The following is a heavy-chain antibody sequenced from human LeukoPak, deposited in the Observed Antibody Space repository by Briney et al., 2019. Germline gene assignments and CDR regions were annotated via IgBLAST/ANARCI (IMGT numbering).Heavy chain of an antibody. CDR2: INHSGST. V-gene: IGHV4-34*01. J-gene: IGHJ4*02. D-gene: IGHD2-2*01. Sequence: SETLSLTCAVYGGSFSGYYWSWIRQPPGKGLEWIGEINHSGSTNYNPSLKSRVTISVDTSKNQFSLKLSSVTAADTAVYYCARQEGYCSSTSCYPYYFDYWGQGTLVTVSS. CDR3: ARQEGYCSSTSCYPYYFDY. CDR1: GGSFSGYY.